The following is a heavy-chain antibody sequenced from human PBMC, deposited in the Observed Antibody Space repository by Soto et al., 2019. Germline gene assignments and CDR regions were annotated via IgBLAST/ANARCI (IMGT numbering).Heavy chain of an antibody. Sequence: QVQLVQSGAEVKKPGSSVKVSCKASGGTVSSYTISWVRQAPGQGLEWMGRIIPILGIANYSQKFQGRVTITADKSTSPVYMELSSLRSEDTAVYFFARDRLPRGYCSGGSCYSSDYWGQGTLVTVSS. J-gene: IGHJ4*02. CDR1: GGTVSSYT. CDR3: ARDRLPRGYCSGGSCYSSDY. V-gene: IGHV1-69*08. CDR2: IIPILGIA. D-gene: IGHD2-15*01.